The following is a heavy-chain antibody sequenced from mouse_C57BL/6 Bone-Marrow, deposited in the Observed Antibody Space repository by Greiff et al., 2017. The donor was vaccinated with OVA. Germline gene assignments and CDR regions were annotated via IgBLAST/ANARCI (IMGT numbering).Heavy chain of an antibody. CDR1: GYTFTDYN. J-gene: IGHJ1*03. CDR2: INPNNGGT. V-gene: IGHV1-18*01. CDR3: AQLANWDGDWYFDV. D-gene: IGHD4-1*01. Sequence: VQLQQSGPELVKPGASVKIPCKASGYTFTDYNMDWVKQSHGKSLEWIGDINPNNGGTIYNQKFKGKATLTVAKSSSTAYMELRSLTSEETAVYYCAQLANWDGDWYFDVWGTGTTVTVSS.